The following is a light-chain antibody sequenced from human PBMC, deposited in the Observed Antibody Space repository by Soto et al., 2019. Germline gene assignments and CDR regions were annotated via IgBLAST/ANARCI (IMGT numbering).Light chain of an antibody. J-gene: IGKJ1*01. CDR1: QCISTY. V-gene: IGKV1-9*01. CDR2: AAS. CDR3: QQYSDWRPQ. Sequence: IQMTQSPSTLSASVGDRVTITCRASQCISTYLAWYQQKPGKAPKLLIYAASTLQSGVPSRFSGSGSGTEFTLTISSLQSEDFAVYYCQQYSDWRPQFGQGTKVDIK.